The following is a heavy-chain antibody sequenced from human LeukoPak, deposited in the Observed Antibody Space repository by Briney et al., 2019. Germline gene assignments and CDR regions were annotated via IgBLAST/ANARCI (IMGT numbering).Heavy chain of an antibody. V-gene: IGHV4-39*07. J-gene: IGHJ4*02. Sequence: SETPSLTCTVSGGSISSSSYYWGWIRQPPGKGLEWIGSISYSGSTNYNPSLKSRVTISVDTSKNQFSLKLSTVTAADTAVYYCARPRKYQGSRYFGYWGQGTLVTVSS. CDR3: ARPRKYQGSRYFGY. CDR2: ISYSGST. CDR1: GGSISSSSYY. D-gene: IGHD3-9*01.